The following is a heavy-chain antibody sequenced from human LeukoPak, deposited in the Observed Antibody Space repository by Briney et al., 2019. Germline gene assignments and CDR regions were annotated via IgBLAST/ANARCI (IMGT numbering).Heavy chain of an antibody. Sequence: SETLSLTCAVYGGSFSGYYWSWIRQPPGKGLEWIGEINHSGSTNYSPSLKSRATISVDTSKNQFSLKLSSVTAADTAIYYCARSTWPSNGRRSPWGQGTLVTVSS. V-gene: IGHV4-34*01. CDR2: INHSGST. J-gene: IGHJ5*02. CDR3: ARSTWPSNGRRSP. D-gene: IGHD2/OR15-2a*01. CDR1: GGSFSGYY.